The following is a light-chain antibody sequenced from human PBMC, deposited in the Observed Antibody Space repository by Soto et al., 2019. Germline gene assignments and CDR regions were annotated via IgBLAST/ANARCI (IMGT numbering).Light chain of an antibody. CDR1: QSISSW. CDR2: KAS. Sequence: DIQLNQSPSTLSASVGDRVTITCRASQSISSWLAWYQQKPGKAPKLLIYKASSLESGVPSRFSGSGSGTEFTLTISSLQPDDFATGYCQQGTFGQGTKVDIK. CDR3: QQGT. V-gene: IGKV1-5*03. J-gene: IGKJ1*01.